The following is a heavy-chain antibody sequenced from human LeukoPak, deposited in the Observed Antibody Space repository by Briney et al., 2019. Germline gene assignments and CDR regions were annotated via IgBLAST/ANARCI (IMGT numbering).Heavy chain of an antibody. CDR1: GFTFSDYY. CDR3: SRDGEVAGTSDY. V-gene: IGHV3-11*01. D-gene: IGHD6-19*01. J-gene: IGHJ4*02. Sequence: GGSLRLSCAASGFTFSDYYMSCIRQAPGKGLEWVSYISSSGSSIYYADSVKGRVTISRDNAKNSLYLQMNSLRAEDTAVYYCSRDGEVAGTSDYWGQGTLVTVSS. CDR2: ISSSGSSI.